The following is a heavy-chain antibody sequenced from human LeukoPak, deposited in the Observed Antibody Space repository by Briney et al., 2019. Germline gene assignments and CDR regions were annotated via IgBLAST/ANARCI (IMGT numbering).Heavy chain of an antibody. V-gene: IGHV3-15*01. Sequence: GGSLRLSCAASGFTFSNAWMNWVRQAPGKGLQWVGRIKSKTDGGTIDYAAPVKGRFTISRDDSKTTLYLEVISLTAEDTAVYYCAKDDAWLRFGEWSQGTLVTVSS. D-gene: IGHD3-10*01. CDR3: AKDDAWLRFGE. CDR1: GFTFSNAW. J-gene: IGHJ4*02. CDR2: IKSKTDGGTI.